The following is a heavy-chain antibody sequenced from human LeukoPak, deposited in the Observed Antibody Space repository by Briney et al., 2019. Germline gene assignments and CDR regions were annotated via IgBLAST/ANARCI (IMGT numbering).Heavy chain of an antibody. Sequence: GASVKVSCKASGYTFTGYYMHWVRQAPGQGLEWMGIINPSGGSTTSAQKFQGRVTMTRDTSTSTVYMELSSLRSEDTAVYYCARDRFTMVRGIIPGYWGQGTLVTVSS. CDR3: ARDRFTMVRGIIPGY. CDR2: INPSGGST. D-gene: IGHD3-10*01. V-gene: IGHV1-46*01. CDR1: GYTFTGYY. J-gene: IGHJ4*02.